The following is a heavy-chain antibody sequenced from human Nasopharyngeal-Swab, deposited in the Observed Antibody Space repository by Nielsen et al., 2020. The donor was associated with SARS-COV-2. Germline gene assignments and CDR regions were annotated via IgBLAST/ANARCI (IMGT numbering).Heavy chain of an antibody. J-gene: IGHJ3*02. V-gene: IGHV5-51*01. CDR3: ARESYDYVWGSYRRSGAFDI. D-gene: IGHD3-16*02. Sequence: GESLKISCKGSGYSFTSYWIGWVRQMPGKGLEWMGIIYPGDSDTRYSPSFQGQVTISADKSISTAYLQWSSLKASDTAMYYCARESYDYVWGSYRRSGAFDIWGQGTMVTVSS. CDR1: GYSFTSYW. CDR2: IYPGDSDT.